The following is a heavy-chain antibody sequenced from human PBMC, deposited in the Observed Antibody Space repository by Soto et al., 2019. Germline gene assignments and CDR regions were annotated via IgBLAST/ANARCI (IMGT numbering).Heavy chain of an antibody. CDR3: AREGYSGYDSKARDAFDI. J-gene: IGHJ3*02. Sequence: PGGSLRLSCAASGFTFSSYAMHWVRQAPGKGLEWVAVISYDGSNKYYADSVKGRFTISRDNSKNTLYLQMNSLRAEDTAVYYCAREGYSGYDSKARDAFDIWGQGTMVTVSS. D-gene: IGHD5-12*01. CDR1: GFTFSSYA. CDR2: ISYDGSNK. V-gene: IGHV3-30-3*01.